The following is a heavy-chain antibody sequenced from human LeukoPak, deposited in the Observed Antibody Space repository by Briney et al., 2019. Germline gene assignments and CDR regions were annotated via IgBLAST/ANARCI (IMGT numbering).Heavy chain of an antibody. Sequence: GGSLRLSCAASGFTFDDYAMHWVRQAPGKGLEWVSGISWNSGSIGYADSVKGRFTISRDNAKNSLYLQMNSLRAEDTALYYCAKGPYGDYYYGMDVWGQGTTVTVSS. D-gene: IGHD4-17*01. V-gene: IGHV3-9*01. CDR1: GFTFDDYA. CDR2: ISWNSGSI. CDR3: AKGPYGDYYYGMDV. J-gene: IGHJ6*02.